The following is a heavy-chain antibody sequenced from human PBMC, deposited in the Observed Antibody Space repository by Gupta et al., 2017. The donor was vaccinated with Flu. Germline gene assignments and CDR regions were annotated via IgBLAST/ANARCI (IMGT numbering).Heavy chain of an antibody. D-gene: IGHD1-26*01. CDR2: IRSRSHSDAT. V-gene: IGHV3-73*01. CDR3: TRREGFQFGMDV. Sequence: EVQLVESGGGLVQPGGSLKLYCVASGFHFSVSAIHWVRQASGRGLEWVGQIRSRSHSDATAYGASVKGRFTISRDDSKTTAYLQLNNLRTEDTGVYWCTRREGFQFGMDVWGQGTTVTVPS. CDR1: GFHFSVSA. J-gene: IGHJ6*02.